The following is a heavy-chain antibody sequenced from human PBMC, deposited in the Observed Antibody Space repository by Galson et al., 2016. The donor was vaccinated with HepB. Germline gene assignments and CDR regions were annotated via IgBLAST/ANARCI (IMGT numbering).Heavy chain of an antibody. V-gene: IGHV3-30*18. D-gene: IGHD4-17*01. Sequence: SLRLSCAASGFTFNIYGMHWVRQAPGKGLEWVAIISNDGGKKYYADSVKGRFTISRDNSKNTLYLQMNSLRPDDTAIYYCAKDRDGDYEPPNYYYYYGMDVWGQGTTVTVSS. CDR3: AKDRDGDYEPPNYYYYYGMDV. J-gene: IGHJ6*02. CDR2: ISNDGGKK. CDR1: GFTFNIYG.